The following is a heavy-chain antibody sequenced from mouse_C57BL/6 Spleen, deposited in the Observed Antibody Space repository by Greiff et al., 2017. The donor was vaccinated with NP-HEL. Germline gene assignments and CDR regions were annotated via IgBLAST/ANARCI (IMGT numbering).Heavy chain of an antibody. CDR1: GYSITSGYY. CDR2: ISYDGSN. D-gene: IGHD1-1*01. Sequence: DVQLQESGPGLVKPSQSLSLTCSVTGYSITSGYYWNWIRQFPGNKLEWMGYISYDGSNNYNPSLKNRISITRDTSKNQFFLKLNSVTTEDTATYYCASHYGSSYVYFDYWGQGTTLTVSS. J-gene: IGHJ2*01. CDR3: ASHYGSSYVYFDY. V-gene: IGHV3-6*01.